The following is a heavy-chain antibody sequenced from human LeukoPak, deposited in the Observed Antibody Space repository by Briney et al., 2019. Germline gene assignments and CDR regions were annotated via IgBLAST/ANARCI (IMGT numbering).Heavy chain of an antibody. V-gene: IGHV4-59*08. CDR3: ARHLSKSGSSLGY. D-gene: IGHD1-26*01. CDR2: IYYSGST. Sequence: SETLSLTCTVSGGSISSYYWSWIRQPPGRGLEWIGYIYYSGSTNYNPSLKSRVTISVDTSKNQFSLKLSSVTAADTAVYYCARHLSKSGSSLGYWGQGTLVTVSS. CDR1: GGSISSYY. J-gene: IGHJ4*02.